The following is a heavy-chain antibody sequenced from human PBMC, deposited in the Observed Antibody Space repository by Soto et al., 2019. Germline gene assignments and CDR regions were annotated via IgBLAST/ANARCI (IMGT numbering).Heavy chain of an antibody. CDR2: INPYNGNT. D-gene: IGHD2-2*01. CDR1: GYTFNRHG. V-gene: IGHV1-18*01. Sequence: QVELVQSGAEVKKPGASVKVSCKASGYTFNRHGITWVRQAPGQGLEWMGWINPYNGNTDSEQRLQGRVTMTTDTSKNTAYLQLSTFRSDDTAVYYCARAHCSSVSCYHPFYYYYMDVWGKGTTVTVSS. J-gene: IGHJ6*03. CDR3: ARAHCSSVSCYHPFYYYYMDV.